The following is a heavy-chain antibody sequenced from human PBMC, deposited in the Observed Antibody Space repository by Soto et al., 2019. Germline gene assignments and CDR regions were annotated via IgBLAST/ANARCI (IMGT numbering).Heavy chain of an antibody. CDR2: IYYIGSR. D-gene: IGHD6-25*01. J-gene: IGHJ6*02. Sequence: SETLSLTGSVSGGSINTVGYYWTWIRQQPGKGLEWIGYIYYIGSRDYNPSLKSRLSMSLDASKNQFSLNLTSVTAADTAVYYCAKESGGYDSSTRYGLDVLGQGTTVTLCS. V-gene: IGHV4-31*03. CDR3: AKESGGYDSSTRYGLDV. CDR1: GGSINTVGYY.